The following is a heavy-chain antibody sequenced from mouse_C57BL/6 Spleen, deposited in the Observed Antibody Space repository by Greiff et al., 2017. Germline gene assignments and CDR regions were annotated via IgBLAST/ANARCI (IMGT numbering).Heavy chain of an antibody. CDR2: IDPSDSYT. V-gene: IGHV1-69*01. CDR3: ARTLYDTFAY. D-gene: IGHD2-3*01. Sequence: QVHVKQPGAELVMPGASVKLSCKASGYTFTSYWMHWVKQRPGQGLEWIGEIDPSDSYTNYNQKFKGKSTLTVDKSSSTAYMQLSSLTSEDSAVYYCARTLYDTFAYWGQGTLVTVSA. J-gene: IGHJ3*01. CDR1: GYTFTSYW.